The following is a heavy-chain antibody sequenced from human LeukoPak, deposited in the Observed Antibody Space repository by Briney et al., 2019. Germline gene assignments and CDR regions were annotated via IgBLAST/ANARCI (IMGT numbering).Heavy chain of an antibody. D-gene: IGHD3-3*01. CDR3: ARDSRTIFGVLTS. CDR1: GFTFSSYS. Sequence: PGGSLRLSCAASGFTFSSYSMNWVRQAPGKGLEWVSYISSSSTIYYADSVKGRFTIFRGNAKNSLYLQMNSLRAEDTAVYYCARDSRTIFGVLTSWGQGTLVTVSS. V-gene: IGHV3-48*01. J-gene: IGHJ4*02. CDR2: ISSSSTI.